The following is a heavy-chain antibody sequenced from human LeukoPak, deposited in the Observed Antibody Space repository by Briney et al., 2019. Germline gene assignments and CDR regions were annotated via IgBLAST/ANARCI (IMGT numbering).Heavy chain of an antibody. Sequence: PSQTLSLTCAVSGGSISSGGYSWGWIRQPPGKGLEWIGYIYHSGSTYYNPSLKSRVTISVDRSKNQFSLKLSSVTAADTAVYYCARGSGPYYFDYWGQGTLVTVSS. D-gene: IGHD3-10*01. CDR1: GGSISSGGYS. CDR3: ARGSGPYYFDY. V-gene: IGHV4-30-2*01. J-gene: IGHJ4*02. CDR2: IYHSGST.